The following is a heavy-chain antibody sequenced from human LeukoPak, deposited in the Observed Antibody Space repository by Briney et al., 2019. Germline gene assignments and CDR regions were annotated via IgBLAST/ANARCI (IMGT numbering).Heavy chain of an antibody. CDR3: ARDRNAIAVAGLDY. D-gene: IGHD6-19*01. J-gene: IGHJ4*02. Sequence: GGSLRLSCAASGFTFSSYAMSWVRQAPGKGLEWVSAISGRSGNTYYADSVRGRFTISRDNAKNSLYLQMNSLRAEDTAVYYCARDRNAIAVAGLDYWGQGTLVTVSS. CDR1: GFTFSSYA. CDR2: ISGRSGNT. V-gene: IGHV3-23*01.